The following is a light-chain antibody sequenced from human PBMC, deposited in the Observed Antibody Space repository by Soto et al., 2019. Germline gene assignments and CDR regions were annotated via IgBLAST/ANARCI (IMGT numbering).Light chain of an antibody. V-gene: IGKV3-11*01. Sequence: EIVLTQSPATLSLSPGERATLSCRASQSVSSYLAWCQQKPGQAPRLLIYDASNRATGIPARFSGSGSGTDFTLTISSLESEDFAGDYCQQHSNRPSFGGGTKVDIK. CDR1: QSVSSY. CDR2: DAS. CDR3: QQHSNRPS. J-gene: IGKJ4*01.